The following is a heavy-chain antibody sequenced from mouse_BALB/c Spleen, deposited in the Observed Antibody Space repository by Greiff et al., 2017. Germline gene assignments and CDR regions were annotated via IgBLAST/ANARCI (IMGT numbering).Heavy chain of an antibody. J-gene: IGHJ3*01. CDR3: ARANYGSSYAWFAY. V-gene: IGHV2-6-7*02. CDR2: IWGGGST. D-gene: IGHD1-1*01. CDR1: GFSLTGYG. Sequence: VKLQESGPGLVAPSQSLSITCTVSGFSLTGYGVNWVRQPPGKGLEWLGMIWGGGSTNYNSALKSRLSISKDNSKSQVFLKMNSLQTDDTARYYCARANYGSSYAWFAYWGQGTLVTVSA.